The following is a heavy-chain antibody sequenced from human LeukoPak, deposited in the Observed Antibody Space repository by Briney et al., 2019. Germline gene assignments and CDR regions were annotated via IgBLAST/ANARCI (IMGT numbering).Heavy chain of an antibody. CDR3: AGKETEDSSSWHHYYGMDV. CDR2: IYYSGST. D-gene: IGHD6-13*01. V-gene: IGHV4-59*08. CDR1: GGSISSYY. J-gene: IGHJ6*02. Sequence: PSETLSLTCTVSGGSISSYYWSWLRQPPGKGLEWIGYIYYSGSTNYNPSLKSRVTISVDTSKNQFSLKLSSVTAADTAVYYCAGKETEDSSSWHHYYGMDVWGQGTTVTVSS.